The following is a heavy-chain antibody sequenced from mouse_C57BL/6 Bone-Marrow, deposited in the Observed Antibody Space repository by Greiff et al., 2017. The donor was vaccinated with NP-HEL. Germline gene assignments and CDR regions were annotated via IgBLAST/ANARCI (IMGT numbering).Heavy chain of an antibody. Sequence: EVMLVESGGGLVQPKGSLKLSCAASGFTFNTYAMHWVRQAPGKGLEWVARIRSKSSNYATYYADSVKDRFTISRDDSQSMLYLQMNNLKTEDTAMYYCVRSQTAQAAAWFAYWGQGTLVTVSA. D-gene: IGHD3-2*02. V-gene: IGHV10-3*01. CDR2: IRSKSSNYAT. CDR3: VRSQTAQAAAWFAY. J-gene: IGHJ3*01. CDR1: GFTFNTYA.